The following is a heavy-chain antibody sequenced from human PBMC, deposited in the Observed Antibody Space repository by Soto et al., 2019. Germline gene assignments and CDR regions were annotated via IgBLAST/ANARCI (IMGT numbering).Heavy chain of an antibody. CDR2: ISAYNGNT. J-gene: IGHJ6*03. D-gene: IGHD4-17*01. CDR3: ARDLYGDITSYYYYTDF. V-gene: IGHV1-18*01. CDR1: GYTFTSYG. Sequence: ASVKVSCKASGYTFTSYGISWVRQAPGQGLEWMGWISAYNGNTNYAQKLQGRVTMTTDTSTSTAYMELRSLRSDDTAVNYCARDLYGDITSYYYYTDFCGKGIMVTVSS.